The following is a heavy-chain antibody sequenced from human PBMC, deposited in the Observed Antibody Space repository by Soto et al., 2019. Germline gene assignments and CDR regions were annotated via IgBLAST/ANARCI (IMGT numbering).Heavy chain of an antibody. D-gene: IGHD5-18*01. CDR3: ASENVLSYVDTAMVDYFDY. CDR1: GYTFNTYS. V-gene: IGHV1-18*01. CDR2: ISGYNGDT. J-gene: IGHJ4*02. Sequence: QVQLVQSGAEVKKPGASVKVSCKASGYTFNTYSISWVRQAPGQGLEWMGWISGYNGDTHYAQKFQGRVTMPTDTSTSTAYMELRSLRSDDTAMYYCASENVLSYVDTAMVDYFDYWGQGTLVTVSA.